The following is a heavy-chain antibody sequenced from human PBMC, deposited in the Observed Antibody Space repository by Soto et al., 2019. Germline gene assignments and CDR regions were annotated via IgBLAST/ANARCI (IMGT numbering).Heavy chain of an antibody. J-gene: IGHJ6*02. CDR2: IYPGDSDT. Sequence: ESLKISCKGSGYSFSSYWIVWVRQMPGKGLEWMGTIYPGDSDTRYSPSFQGQVTISADKSISTAYLQWNSLKASDTAMYFCARNKGYCSSISCYGMDVWGQGAAVTVSS. CDR3: ARNKGYCSSISCYGMDV. D-gene: IGHD2-2*01. CDR1: GYSFSSYW. V-gene: IGHV5-51*01.